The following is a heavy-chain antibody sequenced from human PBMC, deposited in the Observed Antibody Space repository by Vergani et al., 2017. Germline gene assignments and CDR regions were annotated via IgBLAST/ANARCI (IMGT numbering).Heavy chain of an antibody. CDR1: GSTFSSYA. V-gene: IGHV3-48*04. CDR2: ISSSGSTI. Sequence: EVQLVESGGGLVQPGGSLRLSCAASGSTFSSYAMNWVRQAPGKGLEWVSYISSSGSTIYYADSVKGRFTISRDNAKNSLYLQMNSLRAEDTAVYYCAREKYSGYSNWFDPWGQGTLVTVSS. D-gene: IGHD5-12*01. CDR3: AREKYSGYSNWFDP. J-gene: IGHJ5*02.